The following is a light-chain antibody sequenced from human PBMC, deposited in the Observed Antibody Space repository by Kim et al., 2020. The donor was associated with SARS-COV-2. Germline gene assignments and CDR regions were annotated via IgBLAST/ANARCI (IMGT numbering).Light chain of an antibody. Sequence: DIQMTQSPSSLSASVGDRVTITCRASQTINSFLSWYQQKQGKAPKLLIYVASSLQSGVPSRFSGSGSGTDFTLTISSLQPEDFATYYCQQSYSTPFTVGPGTKVDIK. CDR2: VAS. V-gene: IGKV1-39*01. CDR3: QQSYSTPFT. CDR1: QTINSF. J-gene: IGKJ3*01.